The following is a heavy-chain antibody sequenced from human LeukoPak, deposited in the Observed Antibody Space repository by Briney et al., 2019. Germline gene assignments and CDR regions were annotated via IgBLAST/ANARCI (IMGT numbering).Heavy chain of an antibody. D-gene: IGHD4/OR15-4a*01. CDR1: RGTFSSYA. CDR3: ARDKSDYGRGQIDY. V-gene: IGHV1-69*05. CDR2: VIPIFGTT. Sequence: SVKVSCKASRGTFSSYAMSWVRQAPGKGLEGMGGVIPIFGTTNYAQKFQGRVTITTDESSSTAYMELSSLRSEDTAVYYCARDKSDYGRGQIDYWGQGTLVTVSS. J-gene: IGHJ4*02.